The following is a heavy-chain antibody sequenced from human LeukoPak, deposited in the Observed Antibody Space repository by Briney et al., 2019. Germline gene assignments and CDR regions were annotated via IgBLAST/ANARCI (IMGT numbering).Heavy chain of an antibody. CDR2: INHSGST. Sequence: PSETLSLTWAVYGGSFSGYYWSWIRQPPGKGLEWIGEINHSGSTNYNPSLKSRVTISVDTSKNQFSLKLSSVTAADTAVYYCARDSDSLDYWGQGTLVTVSS. J-gene: IGHJ4*02. V-gene: IGHV4-34*01. CDR3: ARDSDSLDY. CDR1: GGSFSGYY. D-gene: IGHD6-13*01.